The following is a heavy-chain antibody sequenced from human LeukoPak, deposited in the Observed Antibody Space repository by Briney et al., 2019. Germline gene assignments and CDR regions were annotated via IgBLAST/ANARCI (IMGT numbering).Heavy chain of an antibody. CDR2: INPSGGST. D-gene: IGHD2-8*01. CDR1: GHTFTSYY. J-gene: IGHJ6*03. Sequence: ASVKVSCKASGHTFTSYYMHWVRQAPGQGLEWMGIINPSGGSTSYAQKFQGRVTMTRDTSTSTVYMELSSLRSEDTAVYYCAREGHGPQNYYYYYYMDVWGKGTTVTVSS. V-gene: IGHV1-46*03. CDR3: AREGHGPQNYYYYYYMDV.